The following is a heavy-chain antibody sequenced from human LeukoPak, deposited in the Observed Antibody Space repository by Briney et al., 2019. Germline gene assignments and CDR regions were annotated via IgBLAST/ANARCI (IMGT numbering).Heavy chain of an antibody. D-gene: IGHD5-18*01. CDR3: AKVSGRIQIWPQPFGDGMDV. J-gene: IGHJ6*02. Sequence: PGGSLRLSCVASGFKFNSYAIHWVRQAPGKGLQWVTVISYDGSNKYYADSVKGRFTISRDNSKNTVYLQMNSLRVEDTAVYYCAKVSGRIQIWPQPFGDGMDVWGQGTTVTVSS. V-gene: IGHV3-30*18. CDR1: GFKFNSYA. CDR2: ISYDGSNK.